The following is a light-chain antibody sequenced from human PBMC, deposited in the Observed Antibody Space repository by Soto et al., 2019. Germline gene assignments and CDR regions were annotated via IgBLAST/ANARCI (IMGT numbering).Light chain of an antibody. CDR1: QSVTSDC. Sequence: EIVLSQSPGTLSLSPGERATLSCRASQSVTSDCLAWYRQRPGQAPRLLIYGASTRATGTPDRISGSGSGTDVTLTISSLEPEDFAVYYCQQCGSSRRTFGQGTRVEVK. V-gene: IGKV3-20*01. CDR2: GAS. CDR3: QQCGSSRRT. J-gene: IGKJ1*01.